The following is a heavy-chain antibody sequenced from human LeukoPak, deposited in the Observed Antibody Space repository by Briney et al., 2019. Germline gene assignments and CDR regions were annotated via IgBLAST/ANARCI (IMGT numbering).Heavy chain of an antibody. D-gene: IGHD1-26*01. V-gene: IGHV3-15*01. CDR3: TTDWDNYYYGMDV. Sequence: GGSLRLSCAASGFTFSNAWMSWVRQAPGKGLEWVGRIKSKTDGGTTDYAAPVKGRFTISRDDSKNTLYLQMNSLKTEDTAVYYCTTDWDNYYYGMDVWGQGTTVTVSS. CDR2: IKSKTDGGTT. J-gene: IGHJ6*02. CDR1: GFTFSNAW.